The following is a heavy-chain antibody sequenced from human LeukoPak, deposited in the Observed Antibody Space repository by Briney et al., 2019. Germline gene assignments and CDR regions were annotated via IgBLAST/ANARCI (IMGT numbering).Heavy chain of an antibody. Sequence: GGSLRLSCAASGFTLSNHWMIWVRQAPGKGLECVANIKQDGTEKYYLDSVKGRFTISRDNAKNSLYLQMNSLRAEDTAVYYCARECFSGSYRSSCDAFDIWGQGTMVTVSS. V-gene: IGHV3-7*01. CDR2: IKQDGTEK. J-gene: IGHJ3*02. CDR3: ARECFSGSYRSSCDAFDI. D-gene: IGHD1-26*01. CDR1: GFTLSNHW.